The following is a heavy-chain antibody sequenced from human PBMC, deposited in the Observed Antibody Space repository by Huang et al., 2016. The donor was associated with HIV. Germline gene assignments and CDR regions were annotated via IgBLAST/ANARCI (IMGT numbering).Heavy chain of an antibody. D-gene: IGHD1-1*01. Sequence: EVQLVQSGAAVKKPGESLRISCKVSGYCFTSHWIGWVRQMSGKGLGWWGSLSPGDSDTRYSPSFQGEGTISADKSISTAYLQWSSLKASDTAMYYCARLSTTWYFDYWGQGTLVTVSS. V-gene: IGHV5-51*01. CDR2: LSPGDSDT. CDR1: GYCFTSHW. CDR3: ARLSTTWYFDY. J-gene: IGHJ4*02.